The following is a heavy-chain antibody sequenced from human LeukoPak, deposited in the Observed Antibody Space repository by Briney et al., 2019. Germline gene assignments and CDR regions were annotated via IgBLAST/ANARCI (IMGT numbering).Heavy chain of an antibody. CDR3: ARGGYYGSGSYFRVDY. Sequence: GGSLRLSCAASGFTFSDYYMSWIRQAPGKGLEWISYISSSGSTIYYADPVKGRFTISRDNAKNSLYLQMNSLRAEDTAVYYCARGGYYGSGSYFRVDYWGQGTLVPVS. CDR1: GFTFSDYY. CDR2: ISSSGSTI. D-gene: IGHD3-10*01. V-gene: IGHV3-11*04. J-gene: IGHJ4*02.